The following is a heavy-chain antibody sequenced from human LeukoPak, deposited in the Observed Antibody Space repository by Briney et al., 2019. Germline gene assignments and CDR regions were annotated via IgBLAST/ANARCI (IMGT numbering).Heavy chain of an antibody. CDR2: IYYSGST. CDR3: VLMGSNWGGLDYFDY. V-gene: IGHV4-39*01. D-gene: IGHD7-27*01. J-gene: IGHJ4*02. Sequence: PSETLSLTCTVSGGSISSSSYYWGWIRQPPGKGLEWIGSIYYSGSTYYNPSLKSRVTISVDTSKNQFSLKLSSVTAADTAVYYCVLMGSNWGGLDYFDYWGQGTLVTVSS. CDR1: GGSISSSSYY.